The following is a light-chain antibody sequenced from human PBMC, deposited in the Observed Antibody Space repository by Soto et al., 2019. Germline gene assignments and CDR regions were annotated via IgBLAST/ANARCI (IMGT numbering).Light chain of an antibody. Sequence: EIVLTQSPGTLSLSPGYSATLSCRASQTVISDYLAWYQQTPGQAPRLLIYGASSRATDTPDRFSGRGSGTDFSLTISRLEPGDFAVYYCQVYGNSMWTFGQGTKVDIQ. CDR3: QVYGNSMWT. CDR2: GAS. V-gene: IGKV3-20*01. CDR1: QTVISDY. J-gene: IGKJ1*01.